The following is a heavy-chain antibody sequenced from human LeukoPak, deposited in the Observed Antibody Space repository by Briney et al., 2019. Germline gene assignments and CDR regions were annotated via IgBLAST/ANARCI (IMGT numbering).Heavy chain of an antibody. CDR3: GMSGDRVPLQDDVFDV. D-gene: IGHD1-26*01. Sequence: GESLKISCKVSGYSFTSYCIGWVRKMPGKGLEWMGIIYPGDSGPTYSPSLQGQVTISVDKSINTAYLQWSSLQASDTAMYYCGMSGDRVPLQDDVFDVWGQGTMVTVST. V-gene: IGHV5-51*01. J-gene: IGHJ3*01. CDR2: IYPGDSGP. CDR1: GYSFTSYC.